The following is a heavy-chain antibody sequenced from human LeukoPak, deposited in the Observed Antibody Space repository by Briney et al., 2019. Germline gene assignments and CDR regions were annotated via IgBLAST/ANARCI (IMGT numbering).Heavy chain of an antibody. Sequence: ASVKVSCKTSGYTFTTYGISWVRHAPGQGLEWMGWISAYNGNTNYVQNFQGRLIMTTDTSTSTAYLELRSLRSDDTAVYYCGRDGGTFPDFWGQGALVTVSS. CDR3: GRDGGTFPDF. V-gene: IGHV1-18*01. CDR1: GYTFTTYG. J-gene: IGHJ4*02. D-gene: IGHD1-26*01. CDR2: ISAYNGNT.